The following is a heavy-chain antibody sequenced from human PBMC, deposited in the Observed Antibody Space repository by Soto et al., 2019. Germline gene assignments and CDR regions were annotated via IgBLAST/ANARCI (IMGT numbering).Heavy chain of an antibody. CDR1: GFSLSTIGVG. J-gene: IGHJ3*02. CDR3: ARNEVDTEPKDAFDI. D-gene: IGHD5-18*01. Sequence: QITLKESGPTLVKPTQTLTLTCTFSGFSLSTIGVGVGWIRQPPGKALEWLALIYWDDDKRYSPSLKSRLTITKDTSKNQVVLTMTNMDPVDTATSYCARNEVDTEPKDAFDIWGQGTMVTVSS. V-gene: IGHV2-5*02. CDR2: IYWDDDK.